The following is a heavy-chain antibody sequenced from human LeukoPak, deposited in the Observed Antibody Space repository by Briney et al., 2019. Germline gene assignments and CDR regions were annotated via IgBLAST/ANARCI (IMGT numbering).Heavy chain of an antibody. J-gene: IGHJ4*02. Sequence: PGGSLRLSCAVSGFIFSDYWMHWVRQAPGKGPEWVSYVNNDGSDTGYADSVKGRFTVSRDNAKNTVYLQLNTVRADDTAMYYCNFYCHYGNCHPRWGQGTLVTVSS. V-gene: IGHV3-74*01. CDR3: NFYCHYGNCHPR. D-gene: IGHD2-15*01. CDR2: VNNDGSDT. CDR1: GFIFSDYW.